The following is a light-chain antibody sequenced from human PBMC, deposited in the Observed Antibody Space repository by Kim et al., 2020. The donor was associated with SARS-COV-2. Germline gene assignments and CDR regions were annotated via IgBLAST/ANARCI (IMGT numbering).Light chain of an antibody. CDR3: QHFGNPQYT. CDR1: QSISSDH. CDR2: GAS. Sequence: LSPGERATLSCRASQSISSDHLTWYQQKVGQAPRLLMSGASNRATGISDRFSGSGSGTDFTLTISRLEPEDFAVYYCQHFGNPQYTFGQGTKLEI. V-gene: IGKV3-20*01. J-gene: IGKJ2*01.